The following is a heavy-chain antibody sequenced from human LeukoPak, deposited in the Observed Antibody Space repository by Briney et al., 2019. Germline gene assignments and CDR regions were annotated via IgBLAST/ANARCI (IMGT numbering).Heavy chain of an antibody. V-gene: IGHV3-21*01. D-gene: IGHD2-2*01. CDR3: ARDYSYPIKIVVPFDY. J-gene: IGHJ4*02. CDR2: ITSSSTYI. CDR1: GFTFSSYS. Sequence: PGGSLRLSCAASGFTFSSYSMNWVRQAPRKGLECVSSITSSSTYIYYADSVKGRFTISRDNAKNTLYLQMNILRAGDTAVYYFARDYSYPIKIVVPFDYWGQGTLVTVSS.